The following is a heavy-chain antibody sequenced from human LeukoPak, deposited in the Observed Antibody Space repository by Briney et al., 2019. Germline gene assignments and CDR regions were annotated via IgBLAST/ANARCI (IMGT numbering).Heavy chain of an antibody. J-gene: IGHJ4*02. CDR3: ARRHDFWSGYWIS. CDR2: IDHSGST. CDR1: GGSFSGYY. D-gene: IGHD3-3*01. V-gene: IGHV4-34*01. Sequence: SETLSLTCAVYGGSFSGYYWSWIRQPPGKGLEWIGEIDHSGSTNYNPSLKSRVTISVDTSKNQFSPKLSSVTAADTAVYYCARRHDFWSGYWISWGQGTLVTVSS.